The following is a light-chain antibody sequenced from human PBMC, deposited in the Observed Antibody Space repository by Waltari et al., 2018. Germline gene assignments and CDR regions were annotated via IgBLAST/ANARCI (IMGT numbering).Light chain of an antibody. CDR1: ALAKQY. J-gene: IGLJ3*02. Sequence: SFELTQPPSVSVSPGQTARITCSADALAKQYAYLYQQKAGQAPLVVIYKDSERPSGIPERFSGSSSGTTVTLTISGVQAEDEADYYCQAADNSGTLNWVFGGGTKLTVL. V-gene: IGLV3-25*03. CDR2: KDS. CDR3: QAADNSGTLNWV.